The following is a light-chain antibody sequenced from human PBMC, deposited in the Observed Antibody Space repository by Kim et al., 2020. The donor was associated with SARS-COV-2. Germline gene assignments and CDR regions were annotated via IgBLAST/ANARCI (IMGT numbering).Light chain of an antibody. CDR2: KAS. J-gene: IGKJ2*01. CDR1: QSISSW. Sequence: DIQTTQTHSNLSASVGDRITITCRASQSISSWLAWYQQKTGKAPKLLIYKASSLESGVPSRFSGSGSGTEFTLTISSLQPDDFATYYCQQYNSYSTFGQGTKLEI. V-gene: IGKV1-5*03. CDR3: QQYNSYST.